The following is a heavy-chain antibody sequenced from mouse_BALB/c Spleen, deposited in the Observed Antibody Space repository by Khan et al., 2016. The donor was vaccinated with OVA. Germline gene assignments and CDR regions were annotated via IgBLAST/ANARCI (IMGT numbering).Heavy chain of an antibody. CDR3: ARRTTGYTMDY. Sequence: VQLQESGAELARPGASVKMSCKASGYTFTSYTIHWIKLRPGQGLEWIGYINPSNGYTNYNQKFKDKATLTADKSSSTAYMQLSSLTSEDSAVYYCARRTTGYTMDYWGQGTSVTVSS. D-gene: IGHD2-14*01. CDR2: INPSNGYT. CDR1: GYTFTSYT. J-gene: IGHJ4*01. V-gene: IGHV1-4*01.